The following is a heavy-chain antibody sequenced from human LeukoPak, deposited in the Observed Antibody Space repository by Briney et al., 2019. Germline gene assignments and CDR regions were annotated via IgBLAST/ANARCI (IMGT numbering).Heavy chain of an antibody. V-gene: IGHV1-24*01. J-gene: IGHJ5*02. CDR3: ATEVRREPAIRYFDWLTPFDP. Sequence: ASVKVSCKVSGYTLTELSMHWVRQAPGKGLEWMGGFDPEDGETIYAQKFQGRVTMTEDTSTDTAYMELSSLRSEDTAVYYCATEVRREPAIRYFDWLTPFDPWGQGTLVTVSS. CDR2: FDPEDGET. D-gene: IGHD3-9*01. CDR1: GYTLTELS.